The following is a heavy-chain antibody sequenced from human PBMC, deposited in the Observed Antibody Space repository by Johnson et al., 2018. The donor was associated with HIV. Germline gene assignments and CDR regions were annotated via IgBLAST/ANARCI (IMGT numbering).Heavy chain of an antibody. D-gene: IGHD5-24*01. CDR3: AKGDKMATITSRYDAFDI. CDR1: GFIFSNAW. J-gene: IGHJ3*02. CDR2: IRNDGSNE. V-gene: IGHV3-30*02. Sequence: QVQLVESGGGLVKPGGSLRLSCAASGFIFSNAWMSWVRQAPGKGLQWVAFIRNDGSNEYYADSVKGRFTISRDNSKNTLYLQMNSLRAEDTAVYFCAKGDKMATITSRYDAFDIWGQGTMVTVSS.